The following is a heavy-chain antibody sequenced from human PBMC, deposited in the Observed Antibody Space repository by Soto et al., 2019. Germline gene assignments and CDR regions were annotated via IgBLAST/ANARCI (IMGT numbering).Heavy chain of an antibody. CDR2: ISYDGSNK. CDR3: ARVDTAMVYYYYGMDV. D-gene: IGHD5-18*01. V-gene: IGHV3-30-3*01. J-gene: IGHJ6*02. CDR1: GFTFSSYA. Sequence: PGGSLRLSCAASGFTFSSYAMHWVRQALGKGLEWVAVISYDGSNKYYADSVKGRFTISRDNSKNTLYLQMNSLRAEDTAVYYCARVDTAMVYYYYGMDVWGQGTTVTVSS.